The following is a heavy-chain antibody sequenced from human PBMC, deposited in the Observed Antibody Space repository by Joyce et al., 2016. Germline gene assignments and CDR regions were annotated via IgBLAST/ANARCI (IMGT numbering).Heavy chain of an antibody. CDR1: GGSISSAHW. CDR2: RYLVGST. D-gene: IGHD5-12*01. CDR3: ARNGAYSQDS. Sequence: QVQLQESGPGPVKPSGTLSLTCAVSGGSISSAHWWSWVRQPPGKGLEWIGERYLVGSTTYNPSLKSRVTISVDKSKNQLSLKMNSVTASNTAVYYCARNGAYSQDSWGQGTLVTVSS. J-gene: IGHJ5*01. V-gene: IGHV4-4*02.